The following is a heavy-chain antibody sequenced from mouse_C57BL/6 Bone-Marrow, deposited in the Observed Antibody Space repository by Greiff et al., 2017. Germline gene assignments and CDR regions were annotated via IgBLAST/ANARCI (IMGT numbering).Heavy chain of an antibody. D-gene: IGHD3-2*02. V-gene: IGHV1-64*01. J-gene: IGHJ1*03. CDR3: ARQLMLRFYGYVDV. CDR1: GYTFTSYW. CDR2: IHPNSGST. Sequence: QVQLQQPGAELVKPGASVKLSCKASGYTFTSYWMHWVKQRPGQGLEWIGMIHPNSGSTNYNEKFKSKATLTVDKSSSTAYMQLSSLTSEDSAVYYCARQLMLRFYGYVDVWGTGTTVTVSS.